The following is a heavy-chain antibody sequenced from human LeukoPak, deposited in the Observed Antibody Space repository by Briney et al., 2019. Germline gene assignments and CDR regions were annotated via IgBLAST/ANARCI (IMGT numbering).Heavy chain of an antibody. CDR3: ARSNQADDY. CDR2: INPGGSSI. V-gene: IGHV3-74*01. J-gene: IGHJ4*02. D-gene: IGHD1-14*01. CDR1: GRTFSSYW. Sequence: GGSLRLSCAASGRTFSSYWMHWVRQVPGKGLVWVARINPGGSSITYADSVKGRFTISRDNAKNTLYLQMDSLRAEDTGVYYCARSNQADDYWGQGTLVTVSS.